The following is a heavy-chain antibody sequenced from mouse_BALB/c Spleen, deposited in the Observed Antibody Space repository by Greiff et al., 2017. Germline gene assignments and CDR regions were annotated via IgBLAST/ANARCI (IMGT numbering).Heavy chain of an antibody. CDR3: ARGGNWDYAMDY. D-gene: IGHD2-1*01. J-gene: IGHJ4*01. CDR1: GFTFSSYG. V-gene: IGHV5-6-3*01. CDR2: INSNGGST. Sequence: EVQVVESGGGLVQPGGSLKLSCAASGFTFSSYGMSWVRQTPDKRLELVATINSNGGSTYYPDSVKGRFTISRDNAKNTLYLQMSSLKSEDTAMYYCARGGNWDYAMDYWGQGTSVTVSS.